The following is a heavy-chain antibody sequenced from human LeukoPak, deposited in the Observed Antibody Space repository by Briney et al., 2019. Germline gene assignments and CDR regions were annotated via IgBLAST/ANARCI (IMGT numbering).Heavy chain of an antibody. CDR1: GYSLTSYW. CDR3: ARQDDYVWGSYRPFDY. Sequence: GESLKISCKGSGYSLTSYWIGWVRQMPGKGLEWMGIIYPGDSDTRYSPSFQGQVTISADKSISTAYLQWSSLKASDTAMYYCARQDDYVWGSYRPFDYWGQGTLVTVPS. CDR2: IYPGDSDT. V-gene: IGHV5-51*01. J-gene: IGHJ4*02. D-gene: IGHD3-16*02.